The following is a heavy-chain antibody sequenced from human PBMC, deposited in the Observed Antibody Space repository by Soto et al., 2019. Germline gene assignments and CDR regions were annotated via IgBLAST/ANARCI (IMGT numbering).Heavy chain of an antibody. CDR2: MNPNSGNT. D-gene: IGHD1-1*01. CDR1: GYTFTSYD. J-gene: IGHJ5*02. CDR3: ARGRLIPTRNWFAP. V-gene: IGHV1-8*01. Sequence: QVQLVQSGAEVKKPGASVKVSCKASGYTFTSYDINWVRQATGQGLEWMGWMNPNSGNTGYAQKFQGRVNMTRNTSICTAYMELSSLRAKETDAYYCARGRLIPTRNWFAPWGQGSLVTVSS.